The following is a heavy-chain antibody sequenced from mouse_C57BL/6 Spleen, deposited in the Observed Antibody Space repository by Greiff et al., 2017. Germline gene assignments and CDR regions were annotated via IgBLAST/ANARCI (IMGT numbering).Heavy chain of an antibody. CDR2: IHPNSGST. CDR3: AREEVGRRYFDV. Sequence: QVQLQQSGAELVKPGASVKLSCKASGYTFTSYWMHWVKQRPGQGLEWIGMIHPNSGSTNYNEKFKSKATLTVDKSSSTAYMQLSSLTSDDSAVYYCAREEVGRRYFDVWGTGTTVTVSS. V-gene: IGHV1-64*01. J-gene: IGHJ1*03. CDR1: GYTFTSYW. D-gene: IGHD4-1*01.